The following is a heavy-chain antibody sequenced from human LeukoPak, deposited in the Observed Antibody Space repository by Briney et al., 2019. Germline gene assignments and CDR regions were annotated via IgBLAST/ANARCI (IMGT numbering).Heavy chain of an antibody. J-gene: IGHJ4*02. CDR2: ISGSGGST. Sequence: PGGSLRLSCAASGFTFSSYAMSWVRQAPGKGLEWVSAISGSGGSTYYADSVKGRFTISRDNAKNSLYLQMNSLRAEDTAVYYCARGRRRIAAAGATPPAPYFDYWGQGTLVTFSS. CDR1: GFTFSSYA. D-gene: IGHD6-13*01. V-gene: IGHV3-23*01. CDR3: ARGRRRIAAAGATPPAPYFDY.